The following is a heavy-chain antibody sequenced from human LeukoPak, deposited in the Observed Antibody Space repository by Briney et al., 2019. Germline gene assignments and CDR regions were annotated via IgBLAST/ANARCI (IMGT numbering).Heavy chain of an antibody. CDR2: ISYDGDNE. Sequence: PGRSLRLSCAASGFTFSSYAMHWVRQAPGKGLEWVAVISYDGDNEYYADSVKGRFTIPRDNSKNTLHLQMNSLRAEDTAVYYCARGQMAPFDYWGQGTLVTVSS. CDR1: GFTFSSYA. J-gene: IGHJ4*02. D-gene: IGHD5-24*01. V-gene: IGHV3-30-3*01. CDR3: ARGQMAPFDY.